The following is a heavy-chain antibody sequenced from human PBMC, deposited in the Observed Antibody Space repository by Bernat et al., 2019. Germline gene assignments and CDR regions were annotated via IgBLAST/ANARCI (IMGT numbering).Heavy chain of an antibody. CDR3: ARAPGFGNFPFDY. Sequence: EVQLVQSGAEVKKPGESLKISCKDSGYGFTNYWIAWVRQMPGKGLDWMGTIYPGDSDTRYSPSFQGQVTISADKSISTAYLQWSGLKASDTAMYYCARAPGFGNFPFDYWGQGTLVTVSS. CDR1: GYGFTNYW. V-gene: IGHV5-51*01. CDR2: IYPGDSDT. D-gene: IGHD3-3*01. J-gene: IGHJ4*02.